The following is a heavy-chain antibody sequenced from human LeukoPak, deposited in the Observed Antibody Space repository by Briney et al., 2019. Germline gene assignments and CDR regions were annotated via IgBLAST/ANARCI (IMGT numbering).Heavy chain of an antibody. J-gene: IGHJ3*02. D-gene: IGHD4-17*01. CDR1: GGSISSYY. CDR2: IYYSGST. V-gene: IGHV4-59*01. Sequence: SETLSLTCTVSGGSISSYYWSWIRQPPGKGQEWIGYIYYSGSTNYNPSLKSRVTISVDTSKNQFSLKLSSVTAADTAVYYCAKNYYGADAFDIWGQGTMVTVSS. CDR3: AKNYYGADAFDI.